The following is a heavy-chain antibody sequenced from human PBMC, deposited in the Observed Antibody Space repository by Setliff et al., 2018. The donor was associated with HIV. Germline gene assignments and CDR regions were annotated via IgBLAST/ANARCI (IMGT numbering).Heavy chain of an antibody. CDR1: GYSFTSHW. Sequence: GESLKISCKASGYSFTSHWIGWVRQMPGKGLEWMGIIYPPDSDTTYSPSFRGQVTISADKSISTAYLQWSSLKASDTAMYYCARRYYDSSGYPVDFWGQGTLVTVSS. CDR2: IYPPDSDT. J-gene: IGHJ4*02. CDR3: ARRYYDSSGYPVDF. V-gene: IGHV5-51*01. D-gene: IGHD3-22*01.